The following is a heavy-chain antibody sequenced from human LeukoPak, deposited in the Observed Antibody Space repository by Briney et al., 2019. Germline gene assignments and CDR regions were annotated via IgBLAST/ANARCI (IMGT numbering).Heavy chain of an antibody. V-gene: IGHV3-21*01. J-gene: IGHJ4*02. CDR2: ITSTSSYI. D-gene: IGHD4-17*01. CDR1: GFTFSRST. Sequence: NTGGSLRLSCAASGFTFSRSTMNWVRQAPGKGLEWVSSITSTSSYIYYADSVKGRFTISRDNAKKSLYLQMNSLRAEDTAVYYCARALFVEDYDVDHWGPGTLVTVSS. CDR3: ARALFVEDYDVDH.